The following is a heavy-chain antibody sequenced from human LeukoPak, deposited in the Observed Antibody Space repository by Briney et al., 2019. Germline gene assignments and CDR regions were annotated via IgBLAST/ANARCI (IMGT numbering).Heavy chain of an antibody. D-gene: IGHD2-15*01. CDR2: IIPIFGTA. V-gene: IGHV1-69*05. CDR1: GGTFTSYA. CDR3: ATPGIVVVVAAPLDY. J-gene: IGHJ4*02. Sequence: SVRVSCKASGGTFTSYAISWVRQAPGQGLEWMGGIIPIFGTANYAQKFQGRVTITTDESTSTAYMELSSLRSEDTAVYYCATPGIVVVVAAPLDYWGQGTLVTVSS.